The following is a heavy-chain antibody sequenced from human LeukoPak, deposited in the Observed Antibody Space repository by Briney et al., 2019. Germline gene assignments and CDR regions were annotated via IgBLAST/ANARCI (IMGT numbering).Heavy chain of an antibody. CDR3: ARAYDILTGYYDPGAFDI. V-gene: IGHV4-59*01. CDR2: IYYSGST. D-gene: IGHD3-9*01. Sequence: SETLFLTCTVSGGSISSYYWSWIRQPPGKGLEWIGYIYYSGSTNYNPSLKSRVTISVDTSKNQFSLKLSSVTAADTAVYYCARAYDILTGYYDPGAFDIWGQGTMVTVSS. CDR1: GGSISSYY. J-gene: IGHJ3*02.